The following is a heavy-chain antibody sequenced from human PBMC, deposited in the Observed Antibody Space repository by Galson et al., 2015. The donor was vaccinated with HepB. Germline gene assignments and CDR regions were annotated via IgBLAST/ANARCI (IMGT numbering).Heavy chain of an antibody. D-gene: IGHD4-23*01. CDR1: GFTFSSYS. CDR2: ISSSSSTI. V-gene: IGHV3-48*02. Sequence: SLRLSCAASGFTFSSYSMNWVRQAPGKGLEWVSYISSSSSTIYYADSVKGRFTISRDNAKNSLYLQMNSLRDEDTAVYYCAGENGYYGGNSSVYWGQGSLVTVSS. CDR3: AGENGYYGGNSSVY. J-gene: IGHJ4*02.